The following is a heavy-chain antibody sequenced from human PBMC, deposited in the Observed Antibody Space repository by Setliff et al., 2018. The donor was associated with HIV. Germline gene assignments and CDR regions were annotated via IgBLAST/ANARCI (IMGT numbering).Heavy chain of an antibody. CDR3: ARAGHYDFLGGFSAQPLDP. D-gene: IGHD3-3*01. CDR2: IFYRGST. Sequence: KTSETLSLTCTVSNGSISSGNHYWSWIRQHPGKGLEWIGYIFYRGSTSYNPSLTSRVSLSIDTSRNYFSRKLTSVTAADTAMYFCARAGHYDFLGGFSAQPLDPWGRGILVTVSS. V-gene: IGHV4-31*03. J-gene: IGHJ5*02. CDR1: NGSISSGNHY.